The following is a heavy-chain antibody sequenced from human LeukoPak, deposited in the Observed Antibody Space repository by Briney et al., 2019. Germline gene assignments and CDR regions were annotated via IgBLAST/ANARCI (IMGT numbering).Heavy chain of an antibody. CDR3: ARDQDSGYDVYYYGMDV. CDR1: GFTFSSYS. V-gene: IGHV3-21*01. J-gene: IGHJ6*02. CDR2: ISSSSSYI. Sequence: PGGSLRLSCEASGFTFSSYSMNWVRQAPGKGLEWVSSISSSSSYIYYADSVKGRFTISRDNAKNSLYLQMNSLRAEDTAVYYCARDQDSGYDVYYYGMDVWGQGTTVTVSS. D-gene: IGHD5-12*01.